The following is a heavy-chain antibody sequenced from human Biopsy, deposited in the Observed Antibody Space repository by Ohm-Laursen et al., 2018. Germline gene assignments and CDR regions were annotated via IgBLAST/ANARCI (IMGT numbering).Heavy chain of an antibody. CDR3: AANLTVYFHH. V-gene: IGHV1-69*06. Sequence: SVKVSCKAPGGTFSNYGVNWARQAPGQGLEWLGVNITILGTGNYALKLKVRVTVAAGTSTSTATMELSSLRSDDTAVYYCAANLTVYFHHWGQGTLVIVSS. CDR2: NITILGTG. CDR1: GGTFSNYG. J-gene: IGHJ1*01. D-gene: IGHD3-9*01.